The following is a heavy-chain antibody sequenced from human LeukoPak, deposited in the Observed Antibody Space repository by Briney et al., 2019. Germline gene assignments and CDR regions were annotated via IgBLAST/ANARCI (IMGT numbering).Heavy chain of an antibody. V-gene: IGHV1-69*13. Sequence: SVKVSCKASGGTFSSYAISWVRQATGQGLEWMGGVIPIFGTAHYAQKFQGRVTITAEESTSPAYMELSSLRSEHTAVYYCARRYIGGNYYDSSGYYYYFDYWGQGTLVTVSS. D-gene: IGHD3-22*01. CDR2: VIPIFGTA. CDR3: ARRYIGGNYYDSSGYYYYFDY. CDR1: GGTFSSYA. J-gene: IGHJ4*02.